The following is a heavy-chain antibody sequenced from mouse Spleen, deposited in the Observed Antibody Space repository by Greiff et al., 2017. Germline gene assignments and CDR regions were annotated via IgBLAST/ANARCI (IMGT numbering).Heavy chain of an antibody. J-gene: IGHJ4*01. CDR2: IWSGGST. CDR1: GFSLTSYG. D-gene: IGHD2-14*01. Sequence: QVQLKESGPGLVQPSQSLSITCTVSGFSLTSYGVHWVRQSPGKGLEWLGVIWSGGSTDYNAAFISRLSISKDNSKSQVFFKMNSLQADDTAIYYCARNGRYDVGNAMDYWGQGTSVTVSS. CDR3: ARNGRYDVGNAMDY. V-gene: IGHV2-2*01.